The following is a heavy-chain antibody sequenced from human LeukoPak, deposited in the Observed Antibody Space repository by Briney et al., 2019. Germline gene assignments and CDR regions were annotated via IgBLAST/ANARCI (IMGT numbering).Heavy chain of an antibody. Sequence: PGGSLRLSCAASGFTLSSSGMHWVRHAPGKGLEWVAFIRYDGSNKYYADSVKGRFTISRDNSKNTLYLQMNSLRPDDTALYYCAKRGADGWYLFDSWGQGTLVTVSS. CDR2: IRYDGSNK. J-gene: IGHJ4*02. D-gene: IGHD6-19*01. V-gene: IGHV3-30*02. CDR3: AKRGADGWYLFDS. CDR1: GFTLSSSG.